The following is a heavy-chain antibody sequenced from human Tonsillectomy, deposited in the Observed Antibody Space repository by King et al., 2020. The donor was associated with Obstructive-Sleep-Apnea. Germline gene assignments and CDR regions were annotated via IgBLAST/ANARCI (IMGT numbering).Heavy chain of an antibody. D-gene: IGHD1-14*01. CDR3: WRAPDH. CDR2: FYEDGTT. V-gene: IGHV4-39*02. J-gene: IGHJ4*02. Sequence: QLQESGPGLVKPSETLSLTCTFSVGSISASKYYWGWIRQSPGKGLEWIGSFYEDGTTCYNPSLKSRVTISEDTSKNHFSLKLTSVTAADTAVYYCWRAPDHWGQGTLVTVDS. CDR1: VGSISASKYY.